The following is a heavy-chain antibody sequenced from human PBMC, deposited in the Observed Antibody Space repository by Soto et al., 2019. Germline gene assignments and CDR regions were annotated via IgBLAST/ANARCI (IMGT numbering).Heavy chain of an antibody. CDR1: GYSFTSYW. CDR2: IDPSDSYT. D-gene: IGHD3-16*01. CDR3: ARQAYDQVDY. J-gene: IGHJ4*02. Sequence: GASLKISCKGSGYSFTSYWISWVRQMPGKGLEWMGRIDPSDSYTNYSPSFQGHVTISADKSISTAYLQWSSLKASDTAMYYCARQAYDQVDYWGQGTLVTVSS. V-gene: IGHV5-10-1*01.